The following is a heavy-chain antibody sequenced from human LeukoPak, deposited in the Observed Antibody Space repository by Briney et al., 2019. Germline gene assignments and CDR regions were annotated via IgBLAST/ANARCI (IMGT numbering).Heavy chain of an antibody. V-gene: IGHV4-59*01. CDR2: IYYCGST. CDR1: GGSISSYY. CDR3: AAYSRWGSWDYDY. J-gene: IGHJ4*02. Sequence: SETLSLTCTVSGGSISSYYWSWIRQPPGKGLEWIGCIYYCGSTNYNPSLKSRVPISVDTSKNQFSLKLSSVTAADTAVYYCAAYSRWGSWDYDYWGQGTLVTVSS. D-gene: IGHD6-13*01.